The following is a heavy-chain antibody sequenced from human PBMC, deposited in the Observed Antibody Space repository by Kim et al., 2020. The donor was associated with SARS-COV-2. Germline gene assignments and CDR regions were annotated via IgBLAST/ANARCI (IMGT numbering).Heavy chain of an antibody. V-gene: IGHV5-10-1*01. J-gene: IGHJ6*02. Sequence: SPSFQGHVTISADKSISTAYLQWSSLKASDTAMYYCAALGWVGNYYGMDVWGQGTTVTVSS. D-gene: IGHD1-26*01. CDR3: AALGWVGNYYGMDV.